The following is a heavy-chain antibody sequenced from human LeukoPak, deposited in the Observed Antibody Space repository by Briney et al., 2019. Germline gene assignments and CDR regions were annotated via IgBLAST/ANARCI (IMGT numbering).Heavy chain of an antibody. CDR1: GFTFSIHG. Sequence: PGRSLRLSCAASGFTFSIHGFYWVRQAPGKGLEWVAVICYDGSQKYYRDSVKGRFTISRDHSKNSLFLQMNSLRVEDTAVYYCARDAGTFESGTAHFDYWGQGSLVTVPS. J-gene: IGHJ4*02. CDR3: ARDAGTFESGTAHFDY. CDR2: ICYDGSQK. D-gene: IGHD3-10*01. V-gene: IGHV3-33*07.